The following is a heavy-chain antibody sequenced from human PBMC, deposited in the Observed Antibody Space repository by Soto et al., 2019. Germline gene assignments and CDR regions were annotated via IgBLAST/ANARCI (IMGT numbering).Heavy chain of an antibody. CDR1: GFSFSGYS. CDR3: ARVIRSGGTYCFDC. Sequence: EVQLVESGGGLGQPGGSLRLSCAASGFSFSGYSMTWVRQAPGKGLEWVSYISSSGTTIYYADSVKGRFTISRDNVKNSVDLLLNSLRDEDTAVYYCARVIRSGGTYCFDCWGQGALVTVSS. CDR2: ISSSGTTI. D-gene: IGHD1-26*01. V-gene: IGHV3-48*02. J-gene: IGHJ4*02.